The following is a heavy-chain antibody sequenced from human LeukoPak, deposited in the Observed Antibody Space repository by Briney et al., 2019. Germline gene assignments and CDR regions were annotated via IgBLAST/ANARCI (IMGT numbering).Heavy chain of an antibody. D-gene: IGHD3-22*01. V-gene: IGHV1-69*04. J-gene: IGHJ6*02. Sequence: SVKVSCKASGGTFSSYTISWVRQAPGQGLEWMGRIIPILGIANYAQKFQGRVTITADKSTSTAYMELRSLRSEDTAVYYCARDVYYDSSGYPDYYCYYGMDVWGQGTTVTVSS. CDR2: IIPILGIA. CDR3: ARDVYYDSSGYPDYYCYYGMDV. CDR1: GGTFSSYT.